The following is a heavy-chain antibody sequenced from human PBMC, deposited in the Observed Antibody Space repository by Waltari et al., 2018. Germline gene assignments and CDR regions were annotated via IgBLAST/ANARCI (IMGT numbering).Heavy chain of an antibody. CDR2: VDPEDGET. CDR1: GYTFTDYY. Sequence: EVQLVQSGAEVKKPGATVKISCKASGYTFTDYYMHWVQQAPGKGLEWMGRVDPEDGETIYAEKFQGRVTITRDTSASTAYMELSSLRSEDMAVYYCARGVGDSSGYYTFDYWGQGTLVTVSS. J-gene: IGHJ4*02. CDR3: ARGVGDSSGYYTFDY. D-gene: IGHD3-22*01. V-gene: IGHV1-69-2*01.